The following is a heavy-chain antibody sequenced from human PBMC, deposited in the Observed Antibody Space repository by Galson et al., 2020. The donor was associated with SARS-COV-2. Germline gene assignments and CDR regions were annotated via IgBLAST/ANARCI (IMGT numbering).Heavy chain of an antibody. J-gene: IGHJ4*02. CDR2: INHSGST. V-gene: IGHV4-34*01. CDR1: GGSLSGYY. Sequence: SETLSLTCAVYGGSLSGYYWSWIRQPPGKGLEWIGEINHSGSTNYNPSLKSRVTISVDTSKNQFSLKLRSVTAADTAVYYCARGSIRFLEWSQGTLVTVSS. CDR3: ARGSIRFLE. D-gene: IGHD3-3*01.